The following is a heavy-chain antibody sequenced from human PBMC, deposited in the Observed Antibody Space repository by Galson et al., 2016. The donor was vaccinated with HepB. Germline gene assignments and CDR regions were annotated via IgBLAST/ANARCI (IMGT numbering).Heavy chain of an antibody. V-gene: IGHV4-34*01. CDR3: ARGQRLWFGESGYYFDA. CDR2: INHRGNT. J-gene: IGHJ4*02. D-gene: IGHD3-10*01. Sequence: SETLSLTCGVYDGSFSSNSCAWLRQSPGKGPKWIAEINHRGNTNYNPSLQRRVTLSVDTSKFQALLKVKSLTAADTGVYYCARGQRLWFGESGYYFDAWGQGTPVTVSS. CDR1: DGSFSSNS.